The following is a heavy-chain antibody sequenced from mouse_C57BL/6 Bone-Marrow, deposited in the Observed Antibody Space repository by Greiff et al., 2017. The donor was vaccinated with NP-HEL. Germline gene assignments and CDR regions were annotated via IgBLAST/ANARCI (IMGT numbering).Heavy chain of an antibody. V-gene: IGHV1-69*01. Sequence: VQLQQSGAELVMPGASVKLSCKASGYTFTSYWMHWVKQRPGQGLEWIGEIDPSDSYTNYNQKFKGKSTLTVDKSSSTAYMQLSSLTSEDSAVYYCASGKLYDGYYRYAMDYWGQGTSVTVSS. J-gene: IGHJ4*01. CDR1: GYTFTSYW. CDR3: ASGKLYDGYYRYAMDY. D-gene: IGHD2-3*01. CDR2: IDPSDSYT.